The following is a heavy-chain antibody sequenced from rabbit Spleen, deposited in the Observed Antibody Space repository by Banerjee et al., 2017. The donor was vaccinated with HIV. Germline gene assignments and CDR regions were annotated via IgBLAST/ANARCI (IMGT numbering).Heavy chain of an antibody. CDR1: GFSFGDRDV. CDR2: AYAGSSGST. V-gene: IGHV1S45*01. Sequence: QEQLVESGGGLVQPTGSLTLTCKASGFSFGDRDVMCWVRQAPGKGLEWVACAYAGSSGSTYSATWAKGRFTISKTSSTTVTLQMTSLTAADTATYFCARDSGTSFSTYGMDLWGPGTLVTVS. CDR3: ARDSGTSFSTYGMDL. D-gene: IGHD8-1*01. J-gene: IGHJ6*01.